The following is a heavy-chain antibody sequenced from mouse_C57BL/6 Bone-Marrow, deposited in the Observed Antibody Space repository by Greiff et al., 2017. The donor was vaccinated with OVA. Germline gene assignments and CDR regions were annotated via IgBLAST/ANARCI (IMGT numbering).Heavy chain of an antibody. D-gene: IGHD2-2*01. CDR1: GYTFTDYN. CDR2: INPNNGGT. V-gene: IGHV1-22*01. J-gene: IGHJ2*01. CDR3: ARMGYDFDY. Sequence: EVKLQESGPELVKPGASVKMSCKASGYTFTDYNMHWVKQSHGKSLEWIGYINPNNGGTSYNQKFKGKATLTVNKSSSTAYMELRSLTSEDSAVYYCARMGYDFDYWGQGTTLTVSS.